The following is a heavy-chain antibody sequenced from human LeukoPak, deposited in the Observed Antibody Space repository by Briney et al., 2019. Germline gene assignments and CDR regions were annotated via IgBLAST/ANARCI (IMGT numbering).Heavy chain of an antibody. CDR1: GGTFSSYA. V-gene: IGHV1-69*13. D-gene: IGHD1-26*01. CDR3: ASSDGSGSRAFDI. J-gene: IGHJ3*02. Sequence: SVKVSCKASGGTFSSYAISWVRQAPGQGLEWMGGIIPIFGTANYAQKFQGRVTITADESTSTAYMELSSLRSEDTAVYYCASSDGSGSRAFDIWGQGTMVTVSS. CDR2: IIPIFGTA.